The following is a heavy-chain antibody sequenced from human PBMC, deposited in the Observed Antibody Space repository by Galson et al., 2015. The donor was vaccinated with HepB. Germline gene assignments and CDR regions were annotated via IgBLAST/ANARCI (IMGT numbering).Heavy chain of an antibody. V-gene: IGHV5-51*03. J-gene: IGHJ6*03. CDR3: ARRAPDAGYYYYMDV. CDR1: GYSFTSYW. CDR2: IYPGDSDT. Sequence: QSGAEVKKPGESLKISCKGSGYSFTSYWIGWVRQMPGKGLEWMGIIYPGDSDTRYSPSFQGQVTISADKSISTAYLQWSSLKASDTAMYYCARRAPDAGYYYYMDVWGKGTTVTVSS.